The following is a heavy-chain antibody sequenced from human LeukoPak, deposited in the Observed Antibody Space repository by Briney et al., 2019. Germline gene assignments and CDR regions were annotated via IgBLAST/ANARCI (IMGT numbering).Heavy chain of an antibody. J-gene: IGHJ4*02. CDR1: GFTFSSYS. CDR3: AKVHSSGWCYFDY. Sequence: PGGSLRLSCAVSGFTFSSYSMSWVRQAPGKGLEWVSSISSSGTYKYYADSVKGRFTISRDNAKNSLYLQMNSLRTEDTAIYYCAKVHSSGWCYFDYWGQGTLVTVSS. CDR2: ISSSGTYK. V-gene: IGHV3-21*01. D-gene: IGHD6-19*01.